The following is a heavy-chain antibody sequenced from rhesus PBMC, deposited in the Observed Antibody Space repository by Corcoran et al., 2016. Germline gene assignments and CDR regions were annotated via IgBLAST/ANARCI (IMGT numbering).Heavy chain of an antibody. CDR3: AKELPYSSSYAFDY. V-gene: IGHV3S5*01. J-gene: IGHJ4*01. CDR1: GFTFSSYG. D-gene: IGHD6-43*01. CDR2: INSGGGST. Sequence: EVQLVETGGGLVQPGGSLKLSCAASGFTFSSYGMSWVRQAPGKGLEWVSAINSGGGSTYYADSVKCRFTISRDNSKNTLSLQMNSLRAEDTAVYYCAKELPYSSSYAFDYWGQGVLVTVSS.